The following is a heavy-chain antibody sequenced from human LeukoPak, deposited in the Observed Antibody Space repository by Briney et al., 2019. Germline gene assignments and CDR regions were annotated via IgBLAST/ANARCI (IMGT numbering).Heavy chain of an antibody. J-gene: IGHJ4*02. CDR2: IIPIFGTA. D-gene: IGHD2-15*01. V-gene: IGHV1-69*06. CDR3: ARDRPCSGGSCYSGGFHY. Sequence: SVKVSCKASGGTFSSYAISWVRQAPGQGLEWMGGIIPIFGTANYAQKFQGRVTITADKFTSTAYMELSSLRSEDTAVYYCARDRPCSGGSCYSGGFHYWGQGTLVTVSS. CDR1: GGTFSSYA.